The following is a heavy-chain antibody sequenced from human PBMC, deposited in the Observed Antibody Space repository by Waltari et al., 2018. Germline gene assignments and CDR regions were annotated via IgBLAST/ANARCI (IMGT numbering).Heavy chain of an antibody. Sequence: QVQLQQWGAGLLKPSETLSLTCAVYGGYFSGDYWTWIRQPPGKGLEWIGEINHSGSTKYNPSLKSRITISLDTSKKQFFLRLGSVTAADTAVYYCASEGTAGTAYYYDAVYVWGQGTAVTVSS. V-gene: IGHV4-34*01. CDR2: INHSGST. CDR3: ASEGTAGTAYYYDAVYV. CDR1: GGYFSGDY. D-gene: IGHD1-7*01. J-gene: IGHJ6*02.